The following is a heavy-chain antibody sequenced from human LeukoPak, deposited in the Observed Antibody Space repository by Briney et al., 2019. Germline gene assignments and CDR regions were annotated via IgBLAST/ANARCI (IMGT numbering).Heavy chain of an antibody. CDR1: GGTFSSYA. CDR3: ARARDGYNANFDY. J-gene: IGHJ4*02. Sequence: SVKVSCKASGGTFSSYAISWVRQAPGQGLEWMGRIIPILGIANYAQKFQGRVTITADKSTSTAYMELSSLRSEDTAVYYCARARDGYNANFDYWGQGTLVTVSS. V-gene: IGHV1-69*04. CDR2: IIPILGIA. D-gene: IGHD5-24*01.